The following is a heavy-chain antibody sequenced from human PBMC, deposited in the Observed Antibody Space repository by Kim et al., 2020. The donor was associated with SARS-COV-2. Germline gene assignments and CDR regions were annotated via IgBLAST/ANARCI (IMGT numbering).Heavy chain of an antibody. CDR2: IYHSGST. D-gene: IGHD3-10*01. CDR1: GGSISSGGYS. J-gene: IGHJ1*01. Sequence: SETLSLTCAVSGGSISSGGYSWSWIRQPPGKGLEWIGYIYHSGSTYYNPSLKSRVTISVDRSKNQFSLKLSSVTAADTAVYYCARDGVYSGSGSYYGYFQHWGQGTLVTVSS. V-gene: IGHV4-30-2*01. CDR3: ARDGVYSGSGSYYGYFQH.